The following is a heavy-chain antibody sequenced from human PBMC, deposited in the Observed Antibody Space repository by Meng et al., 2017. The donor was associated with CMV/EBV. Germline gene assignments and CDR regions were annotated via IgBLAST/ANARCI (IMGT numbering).Heavy chain of an antibody. J-gene: IGHJ4*02. CDR2: ISSSSSYI. CDR1: GFPFSSYS. Sequence: GESLKISCAASGFPFSSYSMNWVRQAPGKGLEWVSSISSSSSYIYYADSVKGRFTISRDNAKNSLYLQMNSLRAEDTAVYYCARGPGYCSSTSCYTNGYYFDYWGQGTLVTVSS. D-gene: IGHD2-2*02. V-gene: IGHV3-21*01. CDR3: ARGPGYCSSTSCYTNGYYFDY.